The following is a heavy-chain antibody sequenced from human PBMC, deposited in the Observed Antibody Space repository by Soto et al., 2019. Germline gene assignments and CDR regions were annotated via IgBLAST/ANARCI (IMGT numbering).Heavy chain of an antibody. V-gene: IGHV4-34*01. D-gene: IGHD5-18*01. CDR1: GGSFSGYY. CDR3: ARGQDRAKVGY. J-gene: IGHJ4*02. Sequence: QVQLQQWGAGLLKPSETLSLTCAVYGGSFSGYYWSWLRQPPGKGLEWIGEIHPSGDTNYKPSLMSRVSISGDMSKNQCSLNLRSVTAADTAIYYCARGQDRAKVGYWGQGTLVTVSS. CDR2: IHPSGDT.